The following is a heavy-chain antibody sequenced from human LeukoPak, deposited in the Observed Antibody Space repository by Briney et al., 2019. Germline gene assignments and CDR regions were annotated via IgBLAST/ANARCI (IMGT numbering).Heavy chain of an antibody. Sequence: KSSETLSLTCTVSGGSISSSSYYWGWIRQPPGKGLEWIGSIYYSGSTYYNPSLKSRVTISVDTSKNQFSLKLSSVTAADTAVYYCARHSYYDSSGYYYLAPAHNWFDPWGQGTLVTVSS. J-gene: IGHJ5*02. CDR3: ARHSYYDSSGYYYLAPAHNWFDP. CDR1: GGSISSSSYY. V-gene: IGHV4-39*01. D-gene: IGHD3-22*01. CDR2: IYYSGST.